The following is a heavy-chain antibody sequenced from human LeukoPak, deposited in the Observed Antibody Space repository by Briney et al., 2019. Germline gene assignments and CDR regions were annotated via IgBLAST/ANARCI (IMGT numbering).Heavy chain of an antibody. D-gene: IGHD6-19*01. CDR2: LSDRGSP. J-gene: IGHJ4*02. CDR3: ARDANYRDRSGYPSPFDF. CDR1: GDTISGSRFF. Sequence: ASETLSLTCTVSGDTISGSRFFWAWIRQPPGKGLEWIASLSDRGSPKYSPSFQSRVSILTDTSKNQLSLNLESVTAADTAVYYCARDANYRDRSGYPSPFDFWGQGILVTVSS. V-gene: IGHV4-39*02.